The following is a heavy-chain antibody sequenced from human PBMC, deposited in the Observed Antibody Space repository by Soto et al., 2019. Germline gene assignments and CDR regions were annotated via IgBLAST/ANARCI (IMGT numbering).Heavy chain of an antibody. CDR3: AYSIYSGYDPTEGYFDY. D-gene: IGHD5-12*01. V-gene: IGHV3-23*01. Sequence: EVQLLESGGGLVQPGGSLRLSCAASGFTFSSYAMSWVRQAPGKGLEWVSAISGSGGSTYYADSVKGRFTISRDNSKNTLYLQMNSLRAEDTAVYYCAYSIYSGYDPTEGYFDYRGQGTLVTVSS. CDR2: ISGSGGST. J-gene: IGHJ4*02. CDR1: GFTFSSYA.